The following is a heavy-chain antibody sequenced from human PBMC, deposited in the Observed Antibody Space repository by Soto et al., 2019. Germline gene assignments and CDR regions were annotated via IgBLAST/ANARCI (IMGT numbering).Heavy chain of an antibody. CDR3: ARGHYSSGWPIDH. CDR1: GDSFSDYY. D-gene: IGHD6-19*01. V-gene: IGHV4-59*01. Sequence: SETLSLTCTVSGDSFSDYYWNWIRQVPGKGLEWIGFVFHSATTSYNPSLKTRVAISDDTSKKQFSLRLTSVTAADTAIYYCARGHYSSGWPIDHWGQGILVTVS. J-gene: IGHJ4*02. CDR2: VFHSATT.